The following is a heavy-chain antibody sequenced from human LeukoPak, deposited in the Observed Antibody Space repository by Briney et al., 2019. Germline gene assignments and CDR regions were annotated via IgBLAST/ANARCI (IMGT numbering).Heavy chain of an antibody. Sequence: APVKVSCKASRHTFTSYGISWVRQAPGQGLEGMGWISAYNGNTNYAQKLQGRVTMTTDTSTSTAYMELRSLRSDDTAVYYCARWGLTNYYYYYGMDVWGKGTTVTVSS. V-gene: IGHV1-18*04. D-gene: IGHD3-16*01. CDR1: RHTFTSYG. J-gene: IGHJ6*04. CDR3: ARWGLTNYYYYYGMDV. CDR2: ISAYNGNT.